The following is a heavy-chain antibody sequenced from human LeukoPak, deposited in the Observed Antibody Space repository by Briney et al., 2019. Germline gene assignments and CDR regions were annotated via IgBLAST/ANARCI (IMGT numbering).Heavy chain of an antibody. CDR2: ISAYNGNT. D-gene: IGHD3-22*01. CDR1: GYTFTSCG. CDR3: ARDRGSYDSSGYYPDY. V-gene: IGHV1-18*01. J-gene: IGHJ4*02. Sequence: ASVKVSCKASGYTFTSCGISWVRQAPGQGLEWMGWISAYNGNTNYAQELQGRVTMTTDTSTSTAYMELRSLRSDDTAVYYCARDRGSYDSSGYYPDYWGQGTLVTVSS.